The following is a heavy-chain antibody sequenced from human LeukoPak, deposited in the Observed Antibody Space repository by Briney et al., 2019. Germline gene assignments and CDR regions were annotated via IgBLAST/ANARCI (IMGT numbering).Heavy chain of an antibody. Sequence: GGSLRLSCAASEFIFGTFWMSWVRQAPGKGLEWVSYISSSSSTIYYADSVKGRFTISRDNAKNSLYLQMNSLRDEDTAVYYCARLRGTKLDYWGQGTLVTVSS. J-gene: IGHJ4*02. D-gene: IGHD3-16*01. CDR3: ARLRGTKLDY. V-gene: IGHV3-48*02. CDR2: ISSSSSTI. CDR1: EFIFGTFW.